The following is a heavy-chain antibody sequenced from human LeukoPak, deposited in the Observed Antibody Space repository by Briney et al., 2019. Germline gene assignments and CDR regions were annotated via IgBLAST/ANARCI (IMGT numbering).Heavy chain of an antibody. Sequence: ASVKVSCKAAGYTLTGYYMHWVRQAPGQGLEWMGWINPNSGGTSYAQKFQGRVTMTRDTSINTAYMELSRLRSDDTAVYYCARGRCSSRGCYLFDYWGQGTLVTVSS. CDR3: ARGRCSSRGCYLFDY. J-gene: IGHJ4*02. CDR1: GYTLTGYY. CDR2: INPNSGGT. V-gene: IGHV1-2*02. D-gene: IGHD2-2*01.